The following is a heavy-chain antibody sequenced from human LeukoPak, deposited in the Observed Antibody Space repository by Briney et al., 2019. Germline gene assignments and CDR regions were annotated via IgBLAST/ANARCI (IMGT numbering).Heavy chain of an antibody. Sequence: ASVKVPCKASGYTFTSYGISWVRQAPGQGLEWMGWISAYNGNTNYAQKLQGRVTMTTDTSTSTAYMELRSLRSDDTAVYYCARVEHIVVVTATYHNWFDPWGQGTLVTVPS. CDR1: GYTFTSYG. D-gene: IGHD2-21*02. V-gene: IGHV1-18*01. CDR2: ISAYNGNT. CDR3: ARVEHIVVVTATYHNWFDP. J-gene: IGHJ5*02.